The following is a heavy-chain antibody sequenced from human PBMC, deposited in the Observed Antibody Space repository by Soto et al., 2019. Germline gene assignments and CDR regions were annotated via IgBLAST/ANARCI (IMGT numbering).Heavy chain of an antibody. CDR1: GGSVNSGNYY. D-gene: IGHD2-21*02. CDR2: MSHSGGT. J-gene: IGHJ3*02. V-gene: IGHV4-34*01. CDR3: ARVERGTATAVVDAFDI. Sequence: QVQLQQWGAGLLKPSETLSLTCAVYGGSVNSGNYYWSWIRQPPGKGLEWIGEMSHSGGTHFNPSLKSRFTISVDTSKYQFSLKMGSVTAADTDLYYCARVERGTATAVVDAFDIWGPGTLVTVSS.